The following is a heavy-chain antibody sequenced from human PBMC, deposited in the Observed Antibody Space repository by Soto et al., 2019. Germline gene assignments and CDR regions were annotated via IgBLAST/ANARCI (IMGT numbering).Heavy chain of an antibody. V-gene: IGHV3-30*18. Sequence: QVKLVESGGGVVQPGRSLTLSCDASGFTFNFYGMHWVRQAPGKGLEWVAVISYDGSDKYYADSVRGRFTISRDNTKNTVWMQMNSLRGEDTAVYYCAKERRYIFDALDLWGQGTVVSVYS. CDR1: GFTFNFYG. D-gene: IGHD5-18*01. CDR2: ISYDGSDK. J-gene: IGHJ3*01. CDR3: AKERRYIFDALDL.